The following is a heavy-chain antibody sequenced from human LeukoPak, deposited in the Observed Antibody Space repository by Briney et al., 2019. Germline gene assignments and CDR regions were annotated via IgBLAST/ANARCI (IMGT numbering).Heavy chain of an antibody. Sequence: PGRSLRLSCAASGFTFSSYAMRWVRQAPGKGLEWVAVISYDGSNKYYADSVKGRFTISRDNSKNTLYLQMNSLRAEDTAVYYCARGGGYGGLSYFDYWGQGTLVTVSS. D-gene: IGHD1-26*01. CDR3: ARGGGYGGLSYFDY. V-gene: IGHV3-30*04. CDR1: GFTFSSYA. CDR2: ISYDGSNK. J-gene: IGHJ4*02.